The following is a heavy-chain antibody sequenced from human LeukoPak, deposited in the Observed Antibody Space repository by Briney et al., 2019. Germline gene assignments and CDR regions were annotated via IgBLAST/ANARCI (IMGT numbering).Heavy chain of an antibody. Sequence: GGSLRLSCAASGFTFSSYAMNWVRQAPGEGLEWVSVISGSGSTTYYADSVKGRFTISRDNSKNPLSLQMNSLRAEDTAVYYCATSFGPVIAAAGTGADWGQGTLVTVSS. CDR3: ATSFGPVIAAAGTGAD. J-gene: IGHJ4*02. CDR1: GFTFSSYA. CDR2: ISGSGSTT. D-gene: IGHD6-13*01. V-gene: IGHV3-23*01.